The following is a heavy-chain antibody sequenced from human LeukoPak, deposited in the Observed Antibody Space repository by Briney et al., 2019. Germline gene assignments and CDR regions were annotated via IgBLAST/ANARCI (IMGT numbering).Heavy chain of an antibody. CDR2: IKQDGSDK. D-gene: IGHD3-22*01. Sequence: GGSLRLSCAASGFTFSSYWMTWVRQAPGKGLEWVANIKQDGSDKYYVDSVRGRFSISRDNAKNSLYLQMNSLRAEDTAVYYCAREPYYYDSSGHDYWGQGTLVTVSS. V-gene: IGHV3-7*01. CDR1: GFTFSSYW. J-gene: IGHJ4*02. CDR3: AREPYYYDSSGHDY.